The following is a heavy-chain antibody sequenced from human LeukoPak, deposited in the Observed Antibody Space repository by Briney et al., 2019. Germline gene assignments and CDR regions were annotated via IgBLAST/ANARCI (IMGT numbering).Heavy chain of an antibody. CDR1: GYTFTSYG. V-gene: IGHV1-8*03. CDR3: ARVDGVTNFDY. Sequence: ASVKVSCKASGYTFTSYGISWVRQATGQGLEWMGWMNPNSGTTGYAQKFQGRVTITRNTSISTAYMELSSLRSEDTAVYYCARVDGVTNFDYWGQGTLVTVSS. CDR2: MNPNSGTT. J-gene: IGHJ4*02. D-gene: IGHD4-23*01.